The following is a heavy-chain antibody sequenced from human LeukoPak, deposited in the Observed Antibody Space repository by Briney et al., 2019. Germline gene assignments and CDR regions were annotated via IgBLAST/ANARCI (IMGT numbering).Heavy chain of an antibody. CDR2: IHYSGIT. CDR3: AKDRSSSSWFDGYDF. V-gene: IGHV4-39*02. Sequence: SETLSLTCTVSGGSISSSSYYWGWIRQPPGKGLEWIGSIHYSGITYYNPSLKSRVTISVDTSKNQLSLKLSSVTAADTAVYYCAKDRSSSSWFDGYDFWGQGTMVTVSS. CDR1: GGSISSSSYY. J-gene: IGHJ3*01. D-gene: IGHD6-13*01.